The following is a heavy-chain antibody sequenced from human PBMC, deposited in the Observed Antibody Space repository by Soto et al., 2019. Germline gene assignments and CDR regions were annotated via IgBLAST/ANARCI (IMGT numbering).Heavy chain of an antibody. CDR3: ARWSYLDY. CDR2: ISGSDGKT. CDR1: GFSFGSYA. J-gene: IGHJ4*02. D-gene: IGHD3-3*01. Sequence: PGGSLRLSCAASGFSFGSYALSWVRQAPGKRLEWVSTISGSDGKTFYADSVKGRFSISRDTSQGTLYLQMNSLRADDTAMYYCARWSYLDYWGQGTRVTVSS. V-gene: IGHV3-23*01.